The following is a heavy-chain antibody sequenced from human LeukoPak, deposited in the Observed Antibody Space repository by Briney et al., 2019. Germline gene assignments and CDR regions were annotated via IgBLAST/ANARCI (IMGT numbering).Heavy chain of an antibody. V-gene: IGHV1-18*01. CDR1: GYTFINYG. Sequence: ASVKVSCKASGYTFINYGINWVRQGPGPGLEWMGWISTYNGNRNYAQKFQGRVTMTTDTSTRTGYMELRSLRSDDTAVYYCTSGNDVDDYYYYYMDVWGKGTTVTVSS. CDR2: ISTYNGNR. D-gene: IGHD1-1*01. J-gene: IGHJ6*03. CDR3: TSGNDVDDYYYYYMDV.